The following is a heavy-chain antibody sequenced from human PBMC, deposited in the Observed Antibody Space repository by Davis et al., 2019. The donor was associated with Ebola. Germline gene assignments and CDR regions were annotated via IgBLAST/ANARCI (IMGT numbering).Heavy chain of an antibody. CDR3: ARSSPATPDIVVVVAALVWFDP. CDR2: ISSSSYT. CDR1: GFTFSDYY. Sequence: GGSLRLSCAASGFTFSDYYMSWIRQAPGKGLEWVSYISSSSYTNYADSVKGRFTISRDNAKNSLYLQMNSLRAEDTAVYYCARSSPATPDIVVVVAALVWFDPWGQGTLVTVSS. V-gene: IGHV3-11*06. D-gene: IGHD2-15*01. J-gene: IGHJ5*02.